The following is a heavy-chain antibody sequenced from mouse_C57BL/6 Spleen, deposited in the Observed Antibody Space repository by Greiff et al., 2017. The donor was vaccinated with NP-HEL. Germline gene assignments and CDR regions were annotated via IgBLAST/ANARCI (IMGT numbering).Heavy chain of an antibody. CDR3: ARGDGNYAMDY. Sequence: LVESGAELVKPGASVKISCKASGYAFSSYWMNWVKQRPGKGLEWIGQIYPGDGDTNYNGKFKGKATLTADKSSSTAYMQLSSLTSEDSAVYFCARGDGNYAMDYWGQGTSVTVSS. V-gene: IGHV1-80*01. CDR1: GYAFSSYW. D-gene: IGHD2-1*01. CDR2: IYPGDGDT. J-gene: IGHJ4*01.